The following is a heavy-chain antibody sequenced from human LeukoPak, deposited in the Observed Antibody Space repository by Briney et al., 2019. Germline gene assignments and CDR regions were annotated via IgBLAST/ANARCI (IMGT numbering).Heavy chain of an antibody. CDR3: ARSPHILTGEDFDY. V-gene: IGHV1-2*02. CDR1: GYTFTGYY. J-gene: IGHJ4*02. D-gene: IGHD3-9*01. CDR2: INPNSGGT. Sequence: ASVKVSCKASGYTFTGYYMHWVRQAPGQGLEWMGWINPNSGGTNYAQKFQGRVTMTRDTSITTAYMELSRLRSDDTALYYCARSPHILTGEDFDYWGQGTLVTVSS.